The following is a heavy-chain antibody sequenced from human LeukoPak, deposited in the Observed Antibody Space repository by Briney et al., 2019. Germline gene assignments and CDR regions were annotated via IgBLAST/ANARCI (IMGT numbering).Heavy chain of an antibody. D-gene: IGHD3-10*01. CDR2: ISGSGGST. V-gene: IGHV3-23*01. J-gene: IGHJ4*02. CDR3: AKVLVPRFVDKTDY. Sequence: SGGSLRLSCAASGFTFSSYAMSWVRQAPGKGLEWVSAISGSGGSTYYADSVKGRFTISRDNPKNTLYLQMNSLRAEDTAVYYCAKVLVPRFVDKTDYWGQGTLVTVSS. CDR1: GFTFSSYA.